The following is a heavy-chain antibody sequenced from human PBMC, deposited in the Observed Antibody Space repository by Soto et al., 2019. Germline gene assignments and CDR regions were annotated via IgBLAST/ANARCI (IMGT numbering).Heavy chain of an antibody. Sequence: QVQLQESGPGLVKPSGTLSLTCAVSGDSISNDNWWSWVRQPPGKGLEWIGEIYHSGATNYNPSLTSRVTISVDRSKNQFSLGLTSMTAADTAVYFCAGNGWYSLDLWGQGAMVTVSS. CDR1: GDSISNDNW. CDR3: AGNGWYSLDL. CDR2: IYHSGAT. D-gene: IGHD6-19*01. J-gene: IGHJ3*01. V-gene: IGHV4-4*02.